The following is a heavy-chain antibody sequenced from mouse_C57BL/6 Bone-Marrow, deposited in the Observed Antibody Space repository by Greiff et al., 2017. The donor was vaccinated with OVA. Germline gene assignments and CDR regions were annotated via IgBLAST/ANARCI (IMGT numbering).Heavy chain of an antibody. J-gene: IGHJ2*01. V-gene: IGHV3-5*01. CDR3: ARGRDYSNSYYFDY. Sequence: EVQLQQSGPGLVKPSQPVFLTCTVTGISITTGNYRWSWIRQFPGNKLEWIGYIYYSGTITSNPSLTSRTTITRDTPKNQFFLEMNSLTAEDTATYYCARGRDYSNSYYFDYWGQGTTLTVSS. D-gene: IGHD2-5*01. CDR2: IYYSGTI. CDR1: GISITTGNYR.